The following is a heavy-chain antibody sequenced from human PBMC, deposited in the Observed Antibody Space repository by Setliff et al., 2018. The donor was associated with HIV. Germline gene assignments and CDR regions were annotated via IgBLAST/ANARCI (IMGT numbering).Heavy chain of an antibody. CDR1: GEYINSYY. CDR3: ARDRAMRFSNSPSFNYFDV. J-gene: IGHJ4*02. D-gene: IGHD2-2*01. V-gene: IGHV4-59*12. CDR2: ISYSGNT. Sequence: KPSETLSLTCSVPGEYINSYYWSWIRQPPGKGLEWIGHISYSGNTNYNPSLKSRVAISVDAAKNRFSLRLTSVTAADTAVYYCARDRAMRFSNSPSFNYFDVWGQGALVTVSS.